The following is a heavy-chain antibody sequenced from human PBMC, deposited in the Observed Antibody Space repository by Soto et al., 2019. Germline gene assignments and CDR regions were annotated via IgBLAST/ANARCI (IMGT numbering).Heavy chain of an antibody. CDR1: GFTFSSYW. CDR2: INGDGSST. J-gene: IGHJ4*02. CDR3: ARPRYDGTGTPFDD. D-gene: IGHD1-1*01. Sequence: EVQLVDSGGGLVQPGGSLRLSCAVSGFTFSSYWMHWVRQGPGKGLVWVSSINGDGSSTTYADSVKGRFTISRDNAKNTLYLQMNSLRAEDTAVYYCARPRYDGTGTPFDDWGRGTLVTVS. V-gene: IGHV3-74*01.